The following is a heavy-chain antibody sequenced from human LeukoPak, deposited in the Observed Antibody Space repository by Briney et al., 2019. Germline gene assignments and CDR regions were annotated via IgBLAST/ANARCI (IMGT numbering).Heavy chain of an antibody. Sequence: SETLSLTCAVYGGSFSGYYWSWIRQPPGKGLEWIGEINHSGSTNYNPSLKSRVTISVDTSKNQFSLKLSSVTAADAAVYYCARGSGWYGGAFDIWGQGTMVTVSS. D-gene: IGHD6-19*01. CDR1: GGSFSGYY. CDR3: ARGSGWYGGAFDI. J-gene: IGHJ3*02. CDR2: INHSGST. V-gene: IGHV4-34*01.